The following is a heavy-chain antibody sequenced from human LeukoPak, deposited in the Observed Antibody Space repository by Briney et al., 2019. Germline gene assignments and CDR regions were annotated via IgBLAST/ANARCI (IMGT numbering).Heavy chain of an antibody. CDR3: ARDPRGGTSRDNWFDP. D-gene: IGHD1-1*01. J-gene: IGHJ5*02. CDR1: GGSISNYY. Sequence: PSETLSLTCTVSGGSISNYYWSWIRQPPGKGLEWIGYIYYTGSTNYNPSLKSRVTISVDTSKNQFSLKVSSVTAADTAVYYCARDPRGGTSRDNWFDPWDQGTLVTVPS. CDR2: IYYTGST. V-gene: IGHV4-59*01.